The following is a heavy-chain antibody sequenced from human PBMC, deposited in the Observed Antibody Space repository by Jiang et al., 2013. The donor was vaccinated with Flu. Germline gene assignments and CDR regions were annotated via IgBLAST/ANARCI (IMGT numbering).Heavy chain of an antibody. V-gene: IGHV1-69*06. CDR2: IIPLFDRP. Sequence: SGAEVKKPGSSVKVSCKASGGTFSNYNINWVRQAPGHGPEWIGGIIPLFDRPNYAQNFQGRVTISAVKSSSTAYMEVTSLKSDDTAVYYCATTSSDCYTTSCPFHYWGQGTLVTVSS. CDR1: GGTFSNYN. CDR3: ATTSSDCYTTSCPFHY. J-gene: IGHJ4*02. D-gene: IGHD3-16*02.